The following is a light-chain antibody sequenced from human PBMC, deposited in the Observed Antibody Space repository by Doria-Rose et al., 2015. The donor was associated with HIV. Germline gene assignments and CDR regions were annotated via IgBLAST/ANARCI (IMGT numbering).Light chain of an antibody. CDR3: CSYAGRSTWV. J-gene: IGLJ3*02. CDR2: EVS. Sequence: PKLMTSEVSKRTSGVSNRFSGSKSGNTASLTISGLQAEDEADYYCCSYAGRSTWVFGGGTKLTVL. V-gene: IGLV2-23*02.